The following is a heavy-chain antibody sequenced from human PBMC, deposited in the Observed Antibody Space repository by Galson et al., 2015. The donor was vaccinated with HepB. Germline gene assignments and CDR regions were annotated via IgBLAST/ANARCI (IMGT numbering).Heavy chain of an antibody. V-gene: IGHV3-30-3*02. CDR2: ISYDGSNK. CDR3: ARGPTVVTLAEYFQH. CDR1: GFTFSSYA. Sequence: SLRLSCAASGFTFSSYAMHWVRQAPGKGLEWVAVISYDGSNKYYADSVKGRFTISRDNSKNTLYLQMNSLRAEDTAVYYCARGPTVVTLAEYFQHWGQGTLVTVSS. J-gene: IGHJ1*01. D-gene: IGHD4-23*01.